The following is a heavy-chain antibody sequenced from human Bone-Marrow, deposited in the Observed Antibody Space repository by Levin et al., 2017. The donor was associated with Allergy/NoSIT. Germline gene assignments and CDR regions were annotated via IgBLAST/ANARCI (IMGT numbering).Heavy chain of an antibody. CDR3: ARERGILRFLEWPLSGLDV. J-gene: IGHJ6*02. CDR1: GYRLTNYG. V-gene: IGHV1-18*01. CDR2: ISGYNGDT. Sequence: ASVKVSCKAAGYRLTNYGMSWVRQAPGQGLEWMGWISGYNGDTKYAERFQDRVTMTTDTSTTTVYMELRRLKSDDTAVYYCARERGILRFLEWPLSGLDVWGQGTTVTVSS. D-gene: IGHD3-3*01.